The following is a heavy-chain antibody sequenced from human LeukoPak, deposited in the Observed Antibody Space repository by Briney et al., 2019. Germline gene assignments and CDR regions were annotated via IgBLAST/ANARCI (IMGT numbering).Heavy chain of an antibody. CDR1: GFVFNSNS. Sequence: GGSLRLSCAASGFVFNSNSMIWVRQAPGKGLEWVSYISSSSSNIYYADSVKGRFTITRDNARNSLYLQMNSLRAEDTAVYHCATSGYSNIEFWGQGALVTVSS. D-gene: IGHD4-11*01. CDR3: ATSGYSNIEF. J-gene: IGHJ4*02. V-gene: IGHV3-48*04. CDR2: ISSSSSNI.